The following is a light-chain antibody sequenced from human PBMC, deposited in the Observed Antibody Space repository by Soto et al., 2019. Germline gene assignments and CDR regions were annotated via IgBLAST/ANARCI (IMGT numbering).Light chain of an antibody. Sequence: DIQMTQSPSSVSASXGDRVTITCRASQAISTWLAWYQQKPGKAPKLLIYAASNLQTGVPSRFSGSGSGTDFTLTISSLQPEDFATYYCQQANSFPRTFGQGTKVEIK. V-gene: IGKV1D-12*01. CDR2: AAS. CDR3: QQANSFPRT. J-gene: IGKJ1*01. CDR1: QAISTW.